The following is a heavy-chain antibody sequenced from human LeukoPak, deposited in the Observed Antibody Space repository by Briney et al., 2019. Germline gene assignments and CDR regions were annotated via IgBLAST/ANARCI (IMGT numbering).Heavy chain of an antibody. Sequence: GGSLRLSCAASGFTFSSYAMSWVRQAPGKGLEWVSAISGSGGSTYYADSVKGRFTISRDNSKNTLYLQMNSLRAEDTAVYYRAKTGLGDYDYVWGSYRYFDYWGQGTLVTVSS. V-gene: IGHV3-23*01. D-gene: IGHD3-16*02. J-gene: IGHJ4*02. CDR2: ISGSGGST. CDR1: GFTFSSYA. CDR3: AKTGLGDYDYVWGSYRYFDY.